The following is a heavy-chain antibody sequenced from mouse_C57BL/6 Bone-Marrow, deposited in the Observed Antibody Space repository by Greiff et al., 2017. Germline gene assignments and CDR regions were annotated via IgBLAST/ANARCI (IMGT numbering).Heavy chain of an antibody. CDR1: GYAFTNYL. Sequence: QVQLQQSGAELVRPGTSVKVSCKASGYAFTNYLIEWVKQRPGQGLEWIGVINPGSGGTNYNEKFKGKATLTADKSSSTAYMQLRSLTSEDSAVYFCASPYYYGSSSWFAYWGQGTLVTVSA. D-gene: IGHD1-1*01. CDR2: INPGSGGT. J-gene: IGHJ3*01. CDR3: ASPYYYGSSSWFAY. V-gene: IGHV1-54*01.